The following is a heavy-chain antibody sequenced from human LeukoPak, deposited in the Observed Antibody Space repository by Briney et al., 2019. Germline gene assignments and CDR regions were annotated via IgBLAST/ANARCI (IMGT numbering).Heavy chain of an antibody. Sequence: SETLSLTCTVSGGSISSYYWSWIRQPPGKGLGWIGYIYYSGSTNYNPSLKSRVTISVDTSKNQFSLKLSSVTAADTAVYYCATSNSGYDWEMWFDPWGQGTLVTVSS. V-gene: IGHV4-59*01. D-gene: IGHD5-12*01. J-gene: IGHJ5*02. CDR1: GGSISSYY. CDR3: ATSNSGYDWEMWFDP. CDR2: IYYSGST.